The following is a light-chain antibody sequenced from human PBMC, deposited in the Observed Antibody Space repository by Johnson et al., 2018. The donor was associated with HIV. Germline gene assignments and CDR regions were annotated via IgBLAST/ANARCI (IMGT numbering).Light chain of an antibody. V-gene: IGLV1-51*02. CDR1: SSNIGNNY. Sequence: QSVLTQPPSVSAAPGQKVTISCSGSSSNIGNNYVSWYQQLPGTAPKLLIYENNKRPSGIPDRFSGSKSGTSATLGITGLQTGGEAEYYCGTWDNSLSAFVFGSGTKVAVL. CDR2: ENN. CDR3: GTWDNSLSAFV. J-gene: IGLJ1*01.